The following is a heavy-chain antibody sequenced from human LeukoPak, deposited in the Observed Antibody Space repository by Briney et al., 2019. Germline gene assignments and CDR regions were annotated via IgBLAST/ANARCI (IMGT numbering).Heavy chain of an antibody. V-gene: IGHV3-30-3*01. CDR2: ISYDETNK. D-gene: IGHD2-15*01. CDR3: AKVSGGYCSGGSCYVDY. J-gene: IGHJ4*02. CDR1: GFTFSSYA. Sequence: GGSLRLSCAASGFTFSSYAMHWVRQAPGKGLEWVAVISYDETNKYYADSVKGRFTISRDNSKNTLYLQMNNLRAEDTAVYYCAKVSGGYCSGGSCYVDYWGQGTLVTVSS.